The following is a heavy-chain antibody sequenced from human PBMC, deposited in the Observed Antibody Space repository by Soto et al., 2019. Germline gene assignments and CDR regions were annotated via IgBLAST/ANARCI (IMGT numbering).Heavy chain of an antibody. Sequence: LRLSCAASGFTFDSYAMSWVRQAPGMGLEWVSSISGTSGSTQYADSVKGRFTIFRDNSKNTLFLHMTSLRAEDTAVYYCAKAMGLVGASHYFDSWGQGTPVTVSS. V-gene: IGHV3-23*01. D-gene: IGHD1-26*01. CDR2: ISGTSGST. J-gene: IGHJ4*02. CDR1: GFTFDSYA. CDR3: AKAMGLVGASHYFDS.